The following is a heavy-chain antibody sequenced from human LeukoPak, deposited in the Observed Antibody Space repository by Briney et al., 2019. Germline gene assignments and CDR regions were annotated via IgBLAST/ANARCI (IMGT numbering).Heavy chain of an antibody. V-gene: IGHV3-7*04. CDR3: VRGGGDGYHFDC. CDR1: GFSVSQYW. D-gene: IGHD5-24*01. J-gene: IGHJ4*02. Sequence: PGGSLRLSRTASGFSVSQYWMTWVRQAPGKGLEWVANIKQDGSEKYFVDSVKGRFIISRDNAKNSVYLQMNNLRAEDTSMYYCVRGGGDGYHFDCWGQGTLVTVSS. CDR2: IKQDGSEK.